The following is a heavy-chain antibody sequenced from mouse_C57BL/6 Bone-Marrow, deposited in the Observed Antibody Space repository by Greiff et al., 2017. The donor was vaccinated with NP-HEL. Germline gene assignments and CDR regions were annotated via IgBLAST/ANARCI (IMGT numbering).Heavy chain of an antibody. Sequence: EVQRVESGGDLVKPGGSLKLSCAASGFTFSSYGMSWVRQTPDKRLEWVATISSGGSYTYYTDSVKGRFTISRDNDKNTLDLKMNSLKAEDRAMYYCERYYYSNYFDYWGQGTTLTVSS. J-gene: IGHJ2*01. CDR3: ERYYYSNYFDY. CDR1: GFTFSSYG. V-gene: IGHV5-6*01. D-gene: IGHD2-5*01. CDR2: ISSGGSYT.